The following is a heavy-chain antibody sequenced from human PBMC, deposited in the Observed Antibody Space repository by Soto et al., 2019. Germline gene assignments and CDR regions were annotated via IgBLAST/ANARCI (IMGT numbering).Heavy chain of an antibody. CDR3: ARRARTATTNWGAFDI. J-gene: IGHJ3*02. Sequence: EVQLLASGGGLVQPGGSLRLSCAASGFTFSNYVMNWVRQAPGKGLEWVSTISYSADKTFYADSVKGRFTISRDNSRDTLFLQMNSLRADDAAVYYCARRARTATTNWGAFDIWGQGTMVTVSS. V-gene: IGHV3-23*01. CDR2: ISYSADKT. D-gene: IGHD1-7*01. CDR1: GFTFSNYV.